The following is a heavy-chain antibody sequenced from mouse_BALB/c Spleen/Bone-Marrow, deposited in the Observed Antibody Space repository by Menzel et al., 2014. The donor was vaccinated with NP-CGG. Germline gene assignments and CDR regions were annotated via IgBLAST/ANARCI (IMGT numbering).Heavy chain of an antibody. V-gene: IGHV4-1*02. CDR2: INPDSSTI. Sequence: VQLQQSGGGLVQPGRSLKLSCAASGFDFSRYWMNWVRQAPGKGLEWIGEINPDSSTINYTPSLKDKFINSRDNAKNTLYLQMSKVRSEDTALYYCARPYYRYLYFDYWGQGTTLTVSS. CDR1: GFDFSRYW. D-gene: IGHD2-14*01. J-gene: IGHJ2*01. CDR3: ARPYYRYLYFDY.